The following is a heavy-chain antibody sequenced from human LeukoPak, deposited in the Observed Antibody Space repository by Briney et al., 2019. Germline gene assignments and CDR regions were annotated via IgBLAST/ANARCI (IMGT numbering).Heavy chain of an antibody. CDR1: GYTFTTYG. CDR2: ISGYTGNT. CDR3: ARDHAATGGSYPSDAFDI. Sequence: ASVKVSCKASGYTFTTYGINWVRQAPGQGLEWMGWISGYTGNTNYAQKFQGRVTMTTDTSTSTAYMELRSLRSDDTAVYYCARDHAATGGSYPSDAFDIWGQGTMVTVSS. V-gene: IGHV1-18*01. D-gene: IGHD1-26*01. J-gene: IGHJ3*02.